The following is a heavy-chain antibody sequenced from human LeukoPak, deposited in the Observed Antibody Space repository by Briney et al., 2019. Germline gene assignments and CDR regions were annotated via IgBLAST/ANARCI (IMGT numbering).Heavy chain of an antibody. D-gene: IGHD3-22*01. CDR3: ARVDYYDRVDY. CDR2: IYTSGST. CDR1: GGSISSGSYY. V-gene: IGHV4-61*02. J-gene: IGHJ4*02. Sequence: SETLSLTCTVSGGSISSGSYYWSWLRQPAGTGLEWIGRIYTSGSTNYNPSLKSRVTISVDTSKNQFSLKLSSVTAADTAVYYCARVDYYDRVDYWGQGTLVTVPS.